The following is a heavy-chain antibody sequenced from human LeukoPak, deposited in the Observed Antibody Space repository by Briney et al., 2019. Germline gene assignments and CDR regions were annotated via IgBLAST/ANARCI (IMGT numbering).Heavy chain of an antibody. CDR3: ARENQQLVPHYYGMDV. CDR1: GYTFTSYY. Sequence: ASVKVSCKASGYTFTSYYMHWVRQAPGQGLEWMGIINPSGGSTSYAQKFQGRVTTTRDTSTSTVYMELSSLRSEDTAVYYCARENQQLVPHYYGMDVWGQGTTVTVSS. J-gene: IGHJ6*02. D-gene: IGHD6-13*01. V-gene: IGHV1-46*01. CDR2: INPSGGST.